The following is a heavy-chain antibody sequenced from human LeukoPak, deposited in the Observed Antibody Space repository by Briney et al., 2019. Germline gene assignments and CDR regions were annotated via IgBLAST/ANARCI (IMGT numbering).Heavy chain of an antibody. Sequence: SETLSLTCTVSGGSVSSTEFYWGWIRQPPGKGLQWVGYIYYSGSTYYNPSLTGRVTMSVDTSKNQFSLKMPSVTAADTAVYYCTRLSKGRYFDYIFDYWGQGSLVTVSS. D-gene: IGHD3-9*01. J-gene: IGHJ4*02. CDR1: GGSVSSTEFY. CDR2: IYYSGST. CDR3: TRLSKGRYFDYIFDY. V-gene: IGHV4-39*01.